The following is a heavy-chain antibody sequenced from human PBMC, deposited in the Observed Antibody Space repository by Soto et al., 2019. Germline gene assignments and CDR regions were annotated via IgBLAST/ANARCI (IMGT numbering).Heavy chain of an antibody. CDR1: GYSFTSYW. D-gene: IGHD6-13*01. CDR3: ALHGGIAAAGYYGMDV. Sequence: PGESLKISCKGSGYSFTSYWIGWVRQMPGKGLEWMGIIYPGDSDTRYSPSFQGQVTISADKSISTAYLQWSSLEASDTAMYYCALHGGIAAAGYYGMDVWGQGTTVTVSS. J-gene: IGHJ6*02. V-gene: IGHV5-51*01. CDR2: IYPGDSDT.